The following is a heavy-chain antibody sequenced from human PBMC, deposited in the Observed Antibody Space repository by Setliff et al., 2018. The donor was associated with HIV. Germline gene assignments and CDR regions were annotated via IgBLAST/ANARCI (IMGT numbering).Heavy chain of an antibody. Sequence: GGSLRLSCAASGFTFDEYALHWVRQAPGKGLEGVSSIGWNGVSIAYADSVKGRVNISSDNAKNSLFLQMHSLGVEDTAVYFCVRWGSGSYERVFDYWGQGMLVTVSS. CDR2: IGWNGVSI. J-gene: IGHJ4*02. CDR3: VRWGSGSYERVFDY. CDR1: GFTFDEYA. D-gene: IGHD1-26*01. V-gene: IGHV3-9*01.